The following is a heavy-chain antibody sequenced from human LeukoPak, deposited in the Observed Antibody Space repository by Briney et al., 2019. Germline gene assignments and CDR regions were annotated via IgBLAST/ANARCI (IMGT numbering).Heavy chain of an antibody. Sequence: SEILSLTCAVYGGSFSGYYWSWIRQPPGKGLEWIGEINHSGSTNYNPSLKSRVTISVDTSKNQFSLKLSSVTAADTAVYYCARHPDYYGSGSYYFDYWGQGTLVTVSS. V-gene: IGHV4-34*01. CDR3: ARHPDYYGSGSYYFDY. D-gene: IGHD3-10*01. CDR1: GGSFSGYY. CDR2: INHSGST. J-gene: IGHJ4*02.